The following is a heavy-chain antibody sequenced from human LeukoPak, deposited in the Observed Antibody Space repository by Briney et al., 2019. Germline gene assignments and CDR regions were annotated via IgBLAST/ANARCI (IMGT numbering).Heavy chain of an antibody. CDR1: GGSISSGVYY. D-gene: IGHD3-22*01. Sequence: PSQTLSLTCTVSGGSISSGVYYWSWIRQHPGKGLEWIGYIYYSGSTYYNPSLKSRVTISVDTSKNQFSLKLSSVTAADTAVYYCARGPRSGFFDYWGQGTLVTVSS. CDR2: IYYSGST. J-gene: IGHJ4*02. CDR3: ARGPRSGFFDY. V-gene: IGHV4-31*03.